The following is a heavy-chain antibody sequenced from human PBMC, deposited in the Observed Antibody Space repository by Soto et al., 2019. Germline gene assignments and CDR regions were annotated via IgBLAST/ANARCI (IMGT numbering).Heavy chain of an antibody. Sequence: VKVDCKAFGSAFSSYGIRCVRKANGQGLEWMGGIIPIYGTANYAQKFQDRLTMTADESTSTVYMELSSLRSDDTAVYYCAREDKPGGNTPPGTSVLASWGQGTLVTVSS. CDR2: IIPIYGTA. V-gene: IGHV1-69*01. D-gene: IGHD1-7*01. CDR1: GSAFSSYG. J-gene: IGHJ5*02. CDR3: AREDKPGGNTPPGTSVLAS.